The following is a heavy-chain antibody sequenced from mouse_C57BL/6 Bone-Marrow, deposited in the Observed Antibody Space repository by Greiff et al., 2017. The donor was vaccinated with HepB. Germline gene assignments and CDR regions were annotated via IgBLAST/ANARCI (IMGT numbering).Heavy chain of an antibody. J-gene: IGHJ1*03. D-gene: IGHD3-3*01. CDR1: GYTFTSYW. CDR2: IHPSDSDT. CDR3: AIAYQLRLEWYFDV. V-gene: IGHV1-74*01. Sequence: QVQLQQPGAELVKPGASVKVSCKASGYTFTSYWMHWVKQRPGQGLEWIGRIHPSDSDTNYNQKFKGKATLTVDKSSSTAYMQRSSLTSEDSAVYYGAIAYQLRLEWYFDVWGTGTTVTVSS.